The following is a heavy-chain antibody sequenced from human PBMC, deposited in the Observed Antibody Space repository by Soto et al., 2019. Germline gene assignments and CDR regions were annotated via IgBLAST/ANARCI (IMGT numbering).Heavy chain of an antibody. CDR3: ARDPGSGSYYGWFDP. Sequence: PSETLSLTCTVSGGSISRYYWNWIRQPPGKGLEWIGYIYYSGSTNYNPSLKSRVTISVDTSKNQFSLKLSSVTAADTAVYYCARDPGSGSYYGWFDPWGQATLVTVSS. V-gene: IGHV4-59*01. CDR2: IYYSGST. J-gene: IGHJ5*02. CDR1: GGSISRYY. D-gene: IGHD3-10*01.